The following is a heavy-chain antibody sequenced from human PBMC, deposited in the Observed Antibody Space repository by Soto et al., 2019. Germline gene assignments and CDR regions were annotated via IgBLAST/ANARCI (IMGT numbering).Heavy chain of an antibody. Sequence: GGSLRLSCAASGFTFDTHWMHWVRQPPGKGLVWVSGISSDGSIISYADSVKGRFTISRDNAKNTLHLQMESLRAEDTAVYYCARTYYYDTSGYHATFDSWGRGTLVTVSS. J-gene: IGHJ4*02. CDR2: ISSDGSII. CDR1: GFTFDTHW. D-gene: IGHD3-22*01. V-gene: IGHV3-74*01. CDR3: ARTYYYDTSGYHATFDS.